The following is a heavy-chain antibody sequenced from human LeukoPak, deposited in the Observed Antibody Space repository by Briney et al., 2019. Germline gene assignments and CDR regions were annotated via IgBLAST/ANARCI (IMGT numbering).Heavy chain of an antibody. J-gene: IGHJ4*02. D-gene: IGHD3-22*01. V-gene: IGHV4-34*01. CDR3: ARGPHTGVNYYDSSGYYY. CDR2: INHSGST. Sequence: PSETLSLTCAVYGGSFSGYYWSWIRQPPGKGLEWIGEINHSGSTNYNPSLKSRVTISVDTSKNQFSLKRSSVTAADTAVYYCARGPHTGVNYYDSSGYYYWGQGTLVTVSS. CDR1: GGSFSGYY.